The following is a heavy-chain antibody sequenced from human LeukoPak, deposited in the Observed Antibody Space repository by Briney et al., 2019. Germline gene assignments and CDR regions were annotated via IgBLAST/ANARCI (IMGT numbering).Heavy chain of an antibody. V-gene: IGHV3-13*01. J-gene: IGHJ4*02. CDR2: IAAVGDT. CDR3: AREPANGSFDY. CDR1: GFTFSSYD. D-gene: IGHD3-10*01. Sequence: GGSLRLSCAASGFTFSSYDMHWVRQSTGKGLEWVSAIAAVGDTYYPGSVKGRFTISRDNAKNSLYLQMNSLRAEDTAVYYCAREPANGSFDYWGQGTLVTVSS.